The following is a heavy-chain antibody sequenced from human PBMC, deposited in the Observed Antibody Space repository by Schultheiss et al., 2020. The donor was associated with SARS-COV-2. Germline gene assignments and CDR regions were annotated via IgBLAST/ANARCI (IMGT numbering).Heavy chain of an antibody. D-gene: IGHD5-12*01. Sequence: SETLSLTCTVSGGSISSGSYYWSWIRQPAGKGLEWIGRIYTSGSTNYNPSLKSRVTISVDTSKNQFSLKLNSVTAADTAVYYCARGDKVATIFHYYYYMDVWGKGTTVTVSS. V-gene: IGHV4-61*02. CDR2: IYTSGST. CDR1: GGSISSGSYY. J-gene: IGHJ6*03. CDR3: ARGDKVATIFHYYYYMDV.